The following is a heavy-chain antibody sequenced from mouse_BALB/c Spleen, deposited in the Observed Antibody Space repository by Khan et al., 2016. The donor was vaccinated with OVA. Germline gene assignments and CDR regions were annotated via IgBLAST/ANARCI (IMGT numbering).Heavy chain of an antibody. Sequence: VQLKQSGAELARPGASVKMSCKASGYTFTTYTMHWVKQRPGQGLEWIGYINPSNGYTNYNQKFKDKSTLTVDKSSSTAYMQLSSLTSDYSAVYYCAREGAYYRSDGWFSYWGQGTLVTVSA. J-gene: IGHJ3*01. D-gene: IGHD2-14*01. CDR1: GYTFTTYT. V-gene: IGHV1-4*01. CDR2: INPSNGYT. CDR3: AREGAYYRSDGWFSY.